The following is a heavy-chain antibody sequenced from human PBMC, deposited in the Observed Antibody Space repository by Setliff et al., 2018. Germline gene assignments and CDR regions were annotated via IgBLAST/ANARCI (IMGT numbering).Heavy chain of an antibody. CDR2: IYHSVSA. D-gene: IGHD1-26*01. Sequence: SETLSLTCTVSGDSISSGDYFWSWIRQPPGRGLEWIAYIYHSVSAYYNPSLKSRVTMSVDTSKNQFSLHLTSVTAADTAVYYCAREVGTSTSSDAFDVWGQGMMVTVSS. V-gene: IGHV4-30-4*08. J-gene: IGHJ3*01. CDR1: GDSISSGDYF. CDR3: AREVGTSTSSDAFDV.